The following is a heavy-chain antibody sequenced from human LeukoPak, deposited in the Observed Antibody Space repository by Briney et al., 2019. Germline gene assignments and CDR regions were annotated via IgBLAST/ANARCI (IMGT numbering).Heavy chain of an antibody. CDR2: INHSGSA. Sequence: SETLSLTCAVYGGSFSAYYWTWIRQPPGKGLEWIGEINHSGSANYNPSLKSRVTISVDTSKNQFSLKLSSVTAADTAVYYCATITVRTGYWGQGTLVTVSS. D-gene: IGHD4-17*01. J-gene: IGHJ4*02. CDR1: GGSFSAYY. CDR3: ATITVRTGY. V-gene: IGHV4-34*01.